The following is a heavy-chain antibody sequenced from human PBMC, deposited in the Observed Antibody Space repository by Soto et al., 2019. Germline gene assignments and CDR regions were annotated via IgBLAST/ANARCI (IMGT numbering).Heavy chain of an antibody. D-gene: IGHD5-12*01. J-gene: IGHJ5*02. V-gene: IGHV3-23*01. Sequence: GGSLRLSCAASGFTFSSYAMSWVRQAPGKGLEWVSAISGSGGGTYYADSVKGRFTISRDNSKNTLCLQMNSLRAEDTAVYYCAKGGASGYDPRAWGQGTLVTVSS. CDR3: AKGGASGYDPRA. CDR2: ISGSGGGT. CDR1: GFTFSSYA.